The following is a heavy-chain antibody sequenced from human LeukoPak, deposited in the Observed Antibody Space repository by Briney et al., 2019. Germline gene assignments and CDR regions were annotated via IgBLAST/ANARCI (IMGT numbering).Heavy chain of an antibody. CDR1: GFTFSSFW. CDR3: ARDLNYFDY. CDR2: IKQDGSEK. V-gene: IGHV3-7*01. Sequence: GGSLRLSCAASGFTFSSFWMTWVRQAPGKGLEWVANIKQDGSEKYYVDSVRGRFTISRDNATNSLYLQMNSLRAEDTAVYYCARDLNYFDYWGQGTLVTVCS. J-gene: IGHJ4*02.